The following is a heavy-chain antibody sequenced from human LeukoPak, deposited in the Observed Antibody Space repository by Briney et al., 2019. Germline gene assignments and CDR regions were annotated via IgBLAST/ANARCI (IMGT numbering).Heavy chain of an antibody. CDR3: AIRSSGWYYFDY. Sequence: ASVKVSCKASGYTFTSYGINWVRQATGQGLEWMGWMNPNSGNTGYAQKFQGRVTMTRNTSISTAYMELSSLRSEDTAVYYCAIRSSGWYYFDYWGQGTLVTVSS. D-gene: IGHD6-19*01. CDR1: GYTFTSYG. J-gene: IGHJ4*02. V-gene: IGHV1-8*02. CDR2: MNPNSGNT.